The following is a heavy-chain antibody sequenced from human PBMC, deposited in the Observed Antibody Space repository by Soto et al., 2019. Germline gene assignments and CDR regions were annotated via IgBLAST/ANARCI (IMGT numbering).Heavy chain of an antibody. CDR1: GYSIGSSKW. CDR2: IYHSGST. CDR3: ARVGNWNDGLGS. Sequence: SETLSLTCAVSGYSIGSSKWWSWVRQPPGKGLEWIGEIYHSGSTNYNPSLKSRVIISVDKSKNQFSLKLTSVTAADTAVYYCARVGNWNDGLGSWGQGALVTVSS. V-gene: IGHV4-4*02. D-gene: IGHD1-1*01. J-gene: IGHJ5*02.